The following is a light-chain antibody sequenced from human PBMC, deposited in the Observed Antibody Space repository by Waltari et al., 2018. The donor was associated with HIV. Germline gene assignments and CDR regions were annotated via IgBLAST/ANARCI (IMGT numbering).Light chain of an antibody. V-gene: IGKV1-12*01. CDR2: AAS. CDR3: QQANSFPLT. J-gene: IGKJ4*01. CDR1: QGISSW. Sequence: DTQTTQSPPPVSASVGDRVTITCRARQGISSWLAWYQQKPGKAPKLLISAASSLQSGVPSRFSGSGSGTEFTLTSSSLQPEDFATYYCQQANSFPLTFGGGTKVEFK.